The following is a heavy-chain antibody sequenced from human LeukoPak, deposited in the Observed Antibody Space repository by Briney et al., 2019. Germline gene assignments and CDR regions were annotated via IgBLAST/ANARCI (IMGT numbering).Heavy chain of an antibody. CDR3: ARDSGSSGTNYYYYYYMDV. J-gene: IGHJ6*03. CDR1: GFTLSSYW. Sequence: PGGSLRLSCAASGFTLSSYWMHWVRQAPGKGLVWVSRINSDGSSTSYADSVKGRFTISRDNAKNTLYLQMNSLRAEDTAVYYCARDSGSSGTNYYYYYYMDVWGKGTTVTVSS. D-gene: IGHD1-26*01. V-gene: IGHV3-74*01. CDR2: INSDGSST.